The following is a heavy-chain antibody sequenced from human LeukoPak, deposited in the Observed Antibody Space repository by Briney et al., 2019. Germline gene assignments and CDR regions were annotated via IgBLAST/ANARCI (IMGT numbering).Heavy chain of an antibody. CDR3: AREQRWLQFMDY. J-gene: IGHJ4*02. V-gene: IGHV3-30-3*01. Sequence: GGSLRLSCAASGFTFSSYAMHWVRQAPGKGLEWVAVISYDGSNKCYADSVKGRFTISRDNSKNTLYLQMNSLRAEDTAVYYCAREQRWLQFMDYWGQGTLVTVSS. D-gene: IGHD5-12*01. CDR2: ISYDGSNK. CDR1: GFTFSSYA.